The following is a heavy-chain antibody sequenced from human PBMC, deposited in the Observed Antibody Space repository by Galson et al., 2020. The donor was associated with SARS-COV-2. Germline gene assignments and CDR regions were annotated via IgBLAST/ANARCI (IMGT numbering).Heavy chain of an antibody. J-gene: IGHJ4*02. CDR2: MSNDGTNA. Sequence: GGSLRLSCAASGFSFSRYAMHWVRQAPGKGLEWVAVMSNDGTNAYYADSVKGRFTISRDNSKNTLYLQMNSLRAEDTAVYYCARDLEGWELLSPFDYWGQGTLLTVSS. CDR1: GFSFSRYA. D-gene: IGHD1-26*01. V-gene: IGHV3-30*07. CDR3: ARDLEGWELLSPFDY.